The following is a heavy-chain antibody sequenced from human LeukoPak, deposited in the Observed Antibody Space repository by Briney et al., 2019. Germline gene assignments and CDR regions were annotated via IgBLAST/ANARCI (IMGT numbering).Heavy chain of an antibody. J-gene: IGHJ4*02. CDR1: GFTFDDYA. CDR2: ISWNSGSI. Sequence: GGSLRLSCAASGFTFDDYAMHWVRQAPGKGLEWVSGISWNSGSIGYADSVKGRFTISRDNSKNTLYLQVNSLRAEDTAVFYCAKKAVAGSFHFDYWGQGALVTVPS. V-gene: IGHV3-9*01. CDR3: AKKAVAGSFHFDY. D-gene: IGHD6-19*01.